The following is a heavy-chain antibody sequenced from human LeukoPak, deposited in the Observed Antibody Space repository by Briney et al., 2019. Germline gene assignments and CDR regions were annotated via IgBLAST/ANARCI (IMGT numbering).Heavy chain of an antibody. CDR2: IYYSGST. D-gene: IGHD4-23*01. Sequence: SETLSLTCTVSGGSISSYYWGWIRQPPGKGLEWIGSIYYSGSTYYNPSLKSRVTISVDTSKNQFSLKLSSVTAADTAVYYCARHVYGGNSFFDYWGQGTLVTVSS. V-gene: IGHV4-39*01. CDR1: GGSISSYY. J-gene: IGHJ4*02. CDR3: ARHVYGGNSFFDY.